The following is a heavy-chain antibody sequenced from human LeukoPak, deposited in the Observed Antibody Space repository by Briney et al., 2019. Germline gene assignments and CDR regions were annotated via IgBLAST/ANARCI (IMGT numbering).Heavy chain of an antibody. CDR3: AKGLHGYSSSSVDY. CDR1: GFTFNSYG. Sequence: PGGSLRLSCAASGFTFNSYGMNWVRQAPGKGLEWVAFIRYDGSNKYYADSVKGRFTISRDNSKNTLYLQMNSLRAEDTAVYYCAKGLHGYSSSSVDYWGQGTLVTVSS. CDR2: IRYDGSNK. D-gene: IGHD6-6*01. J-gene: IGHJ4*02. V-gene: IGHV3-30*02.